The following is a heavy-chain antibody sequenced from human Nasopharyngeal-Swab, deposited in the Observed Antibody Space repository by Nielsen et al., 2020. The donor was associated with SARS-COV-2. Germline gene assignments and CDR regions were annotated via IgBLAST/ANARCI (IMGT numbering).Heavy chain of an antibody. D-gene: IGHD2-2*01. Sequence: WIRQPPGKGLEWVAVISYDGSNKYYADSVKGRFTISRDNSKNTLYLQMNSLRAEDTALYYCAKGGLFYCSSTSCYGFDYWGQGTLVTVSS. J-gene: IGHJ4*02. CDR3: AKGGLFYCSSTSCYGFDY. CDR2: ISYDGSNK. V-gene: IGHV3-30*18.